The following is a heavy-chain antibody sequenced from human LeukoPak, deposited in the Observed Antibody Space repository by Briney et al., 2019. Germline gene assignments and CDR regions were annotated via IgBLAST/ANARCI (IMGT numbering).Heavy chain of an antibody. J-gene: IGHJ4*02. D-gene: IGHD6-19*01. V-gene: IGHV3-53*01. CDR1: GFTFSSYS. CDR2: IYSGGST. CDR3: ARAYRWLAFDC. Sequence: PGGSLRLSCAASGFTFSSYSMNWVRQAPGKGLEWVSVIYSGGSTYYADSVKGRFTISRDNSKNTLYLQMDSLSAEDTAVYYCARAYRWLAFDCWGQGTLVTVSS.